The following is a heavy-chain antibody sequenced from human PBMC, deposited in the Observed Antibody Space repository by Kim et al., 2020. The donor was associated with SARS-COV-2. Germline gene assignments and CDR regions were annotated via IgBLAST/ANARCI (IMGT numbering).Heavy chain of an antibody. CDR3: ARQGRWDAFDI. Sequence: TKYSQKFQSSVTITRDTSASTVYMELSSLRSEDRAVYYCARQGRWDAFDIWGQGTMVTVSS. CDR2: T. J-gene: IGHJ3*02. V-gene: IGHV1-3*01.